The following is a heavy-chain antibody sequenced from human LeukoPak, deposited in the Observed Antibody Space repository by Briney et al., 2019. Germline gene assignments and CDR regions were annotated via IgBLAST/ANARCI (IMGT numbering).Heavy chain of an antibody. CDR1: GGTFSSYA. J-gene: IGHJ6*02. D-gene: IGHD3-22*01. CDR3: ASLSGYQKPYYYGMDV. Sequence: GASVKVSCKASGGTFSSYAISWVRQAPGQGLEWMGGIIPIFGTANYAQKFQGRVTITADESTSTAYMELSSLRSEDTAVYYCASLSGYQKPYYYGMDVWGQGTTVTVSS. CDR2: IIPIFGTA. V-gene: IGHV1-69*13.